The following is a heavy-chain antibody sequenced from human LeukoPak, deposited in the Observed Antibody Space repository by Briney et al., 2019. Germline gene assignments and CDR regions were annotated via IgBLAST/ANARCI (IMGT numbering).Heavy chain of an antibody. Sequence: PGGSLRLSCAASGFTFSSYWMSWVRQAPGKGLEWVANIKQDGSEKYYVDSVKGRFTISRDNAKNSLYLQMNSLRAEDTAVYYCASARRKQWLENFFFDCWGQGTLVTVSS. CDR2: IKQDGSEK. V-gene: IGHV3-7*01. CDR1: GFTFSSYW. J-gene: IGHJ4*02. D-gene: IGHD6-19*01. CDR3: ASARRKQWLENFFFDC.